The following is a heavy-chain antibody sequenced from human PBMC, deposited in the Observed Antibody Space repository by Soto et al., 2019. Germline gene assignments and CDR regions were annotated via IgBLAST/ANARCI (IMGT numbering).Heavy chain of an antibody. V-gene: IGHV1-69*02. CDR3: ARGDTAMGPDAFDI. CDR2: IIPILGIA. CDR1: GGTFSSYT. Sequence: GASVKVSCKASGGTFSSYTISWVRQAPGQGLEWMGRIIPILGIANYAQKFQGRVTITADKSTSTAYKELSSLRSEDTVVYYCARGDTAMGPDAFDIWGQGTMVTVSS. J-gene: IGHJ3*02. D-gene: IGHD5-18*01.